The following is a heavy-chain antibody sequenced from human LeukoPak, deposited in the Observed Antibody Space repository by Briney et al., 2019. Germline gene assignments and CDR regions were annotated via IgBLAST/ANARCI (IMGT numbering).Heavy chain of an antibody. V-gene: IGHV1-8*01. CDR2: MNPNSGNT. J-gene: IGHJ2*01. Sequence: ASVKVSCKASGYTFTSYDINWVRQATGQGLEWMGWMNPNSGNTGYAQKFQGRVTMTRNTSISTAYMELSSLRSEDTAVYYCARWVCSSTSCYARSYWYFDLWGRGTLVTVSS. D-gene: IGHD2-2*01. CDR1: GYTFTSYD. CDR3: ARWVCSSTSCYARSYWYFDL.